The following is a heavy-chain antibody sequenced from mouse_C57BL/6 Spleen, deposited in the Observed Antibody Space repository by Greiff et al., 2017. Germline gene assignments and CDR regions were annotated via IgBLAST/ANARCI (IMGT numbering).Heavy chain of an antibody. CDR1: GYTFTSYW. CDR3: ARCDSGSSYRRGFDY. Sequence: QVQLQQPGAELVRPGSSVKLSCKASGYTFTSYWMHWVKQRPIQGLEWIGNIDPSDSETNYNQKFKDKATLTVDKSSSTAYMQLSSLTSVDSEVYDCARCDSGSSYRRGFDYWGQGTTLTVSS. J-gene: IGHJ2*01. D-gene: IGHD1-1*01. CDR2: IDPSDSET. V-gene: IGHV1-52*01.